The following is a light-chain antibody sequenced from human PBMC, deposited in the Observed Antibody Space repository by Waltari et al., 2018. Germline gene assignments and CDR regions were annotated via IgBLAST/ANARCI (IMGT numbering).Light chain of an antibody. V-gene: IGLV3-1*01. J-gene: IGLJ2*01. CDR3: QAWDSSTAHVV. Sequence: SYELTQPPSVSVSPGQTASITCSGDKLGDKYASWYQQKPGQSPVVVIYQNNKRPSGIPERFSCSNSGNTATLTISGTQAVDEADYYCQAWDSSTAHVVFGGGTKLTVL. CDR1: KLGDKY. CDR2: QNN.